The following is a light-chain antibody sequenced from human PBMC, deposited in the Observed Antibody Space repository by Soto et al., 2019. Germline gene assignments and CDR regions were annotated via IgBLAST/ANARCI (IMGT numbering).Light chain of an antibody. CDR3: QQCRSWPLT. CDR1: QNVYNN. Sequence: EIVNTQSPATLSVSPGEGATLSCKASQNVYNNLAWYQQRPGQPPRLLIYDASTRATGISARFSGSGYGTEFTLTISSLQSEDFAVYFCQQCRSWPLTFGGGTKVDIK. V-gene: IGKV3-15*01. J-gene: IGKJ4*01. CDR2: DAS.